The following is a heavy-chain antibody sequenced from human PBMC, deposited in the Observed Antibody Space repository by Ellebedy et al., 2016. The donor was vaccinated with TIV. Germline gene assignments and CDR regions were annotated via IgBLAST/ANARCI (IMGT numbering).Heavy chain of an antibody. D-gene: IGHD6-19*01. J-gene: IGHJ4*02. Sequence: GGSLRLSXAASGFTFSTYGMHWVRQAPGKGLEWVAVIWYDGNNKYYADSVKGRFTISRDNSKNTLFLQMNSLRAEDTAVYYCATDRGSGWYRTPDYWGQGTLVTVSS. CDR1: GFTFSTYG. CDR2: IWYDGNNK. CDR3: ATDRGSGWYRTPDY. V-gene: IGHV3-33*01.